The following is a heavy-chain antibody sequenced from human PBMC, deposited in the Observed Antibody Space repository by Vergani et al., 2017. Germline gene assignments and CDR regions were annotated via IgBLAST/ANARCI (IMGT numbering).Heavy chain of an antibody. CDR3: ARAYIVVVPAANYYYYYYMDV. Sequence: QVQLVQSGAEVKKPGSSVKVSCKASGYTFTSYAMNWVRQAPGQGLEWMGWINTNTGNPTYAQGFTGRFVFSLDTSVSTAYLQISSLKAEDTAVYYCARAYIVVVPAANYYYYYYMDVWGKGTTVTVSS. CDR2: INTNTGNP. D-gene: IGHD2-2*01. CDR1: GYTFTSYA. V-gene: IGHV7-4-1*02. J-gene: IGHJ6*03.